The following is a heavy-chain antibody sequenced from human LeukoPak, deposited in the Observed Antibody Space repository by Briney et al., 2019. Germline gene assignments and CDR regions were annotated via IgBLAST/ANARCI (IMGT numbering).Heavy chain of an antibody. CDR3: AREVGYCSGGSCSYGMDV. Sequence: ASVKVSCKASGYTFTSYGISWVRQAPGQGLEWMGWISAYNGNTNYAQKLQGRVTMTTDTSTSTAYMELRSLRSEDTAVYYCAREVGYCSGGSCSYGMDVWGQGTTVTVSS. CDR1: GYTFTSYG. CDR2: ISAYNGNT. V-gene: IGHV1-18*01. J-gene: IGHJ6*02. D-gene: IGHD2-15*01.